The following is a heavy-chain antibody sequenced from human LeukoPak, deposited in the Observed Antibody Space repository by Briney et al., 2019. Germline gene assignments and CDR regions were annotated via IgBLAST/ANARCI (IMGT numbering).Heavy chain of an antibody. Sequence: GGSLRLSCATSGFTVSGKYMSWVRQAPGKGLEWVSVIYSGGRTYYADSVKGRFTISRDNSKNTLYLQMNSLRVADTAVYYCASRTVGDYPYFDHWGQGTLVIVSS. CDR3: ASRTVGDYPYFDH. J-gene: IGHJ4*02. CDR2: IYSGGRT. V-gene: IGHV3-66*01. CDR1: GFTVSGKY. D-gene: IGHD4-17*01.